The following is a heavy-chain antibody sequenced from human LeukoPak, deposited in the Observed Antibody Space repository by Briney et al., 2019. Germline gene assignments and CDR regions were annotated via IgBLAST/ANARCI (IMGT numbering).Heavy chain of an antibody. Sequence: ASVKVSCKASGYTFTSYGISWVRQAPGQGLEWMGWISAYNGNTNYAQKLQGRVTMTTDTSTSTVYMELSSLRSEDTAVYYCAREIAAAAEYFQHWGQGTLVTVSS. D-gene: IGHD6-13*01. V-gene: IGHV1-18*01. CDR2: ISAYNGNT. CDR1: GYTFTSYG. CDR3: AREIAAAAEYFQH. J-gene: IGHJ1*01.